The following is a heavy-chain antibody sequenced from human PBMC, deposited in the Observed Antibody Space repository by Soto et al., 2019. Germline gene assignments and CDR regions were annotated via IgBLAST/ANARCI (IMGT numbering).Heavy chain of an antibody. Sequence: GGSLRLSCAASGFTLSNYWMHWVRQAPGGGLLWVSRINSDGSSTNYADSVRGRFTISRDNAKNTLYLQMDSLRAEDTAVYYCARAGGQYCTTTSCYTFFDYWGQGVLVTVSS. CDR1: GFTLSNYW. V-gene: IGHV3-74*01. CDR3: ARAGGQYCTTTSCYTFFDY. D-gene: IGHD2-2*02. J-gene: IGHJ4*02. CDR2: INSDGSST.